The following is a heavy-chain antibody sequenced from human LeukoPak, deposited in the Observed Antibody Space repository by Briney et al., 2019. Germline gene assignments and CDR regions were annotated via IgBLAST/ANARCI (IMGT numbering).Heavy chain of an antibody. Sequence: AGGSLRLSCAASGFTFSRFCMTWVRQAPGKGLEWVAKIKKDGSEKIYVDSVKGRFTISRDNAKNSLYLQMNSLRAEDTAVYYCAELGITMIGGVWGKGTTVTISS. V-gene: IGHV3-7*01. J-gene: IGHJ6*04. CDR1: GFTFSRFC. D-gene: IGHD3-10*02. CDR2: IKKDGSEK. CDR3: AELGITMIGGV.